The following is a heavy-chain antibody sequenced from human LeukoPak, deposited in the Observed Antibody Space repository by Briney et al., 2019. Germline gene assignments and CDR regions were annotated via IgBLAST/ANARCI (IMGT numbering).Heavy chain of an antibody. CDR3: ARDSGDYGVVDY. J-gene: IGHJ4*02. V-gene: IGHV1-69*05. CDR2: IIPIFGTA. Sequence: SVKVSCKASGGTFSSYAISWVRQAPGQGLEWMGRIIPIFGTANYAQKFQGRVTITTDESTSAAYMELSSLRSEDTAVYYCARDSGDYGVVDYWGQGTLVTVSS. D-gene: IGHD4-17*01. CDR1: GGTFSSYA.